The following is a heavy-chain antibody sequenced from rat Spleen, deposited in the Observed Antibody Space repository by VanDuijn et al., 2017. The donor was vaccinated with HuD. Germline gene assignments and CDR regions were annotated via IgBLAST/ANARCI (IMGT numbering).Heavy chain of an antibody. V-gene: IGHV3-1*01. J-gene: IGHJ1*01. CDR2: ISYSGST. CDR3: ARSLTTRPLDF. CDR1: GYSITSNY. D-gene: IGHD1-4*01. Sequence: EVQLQESGPGLVKPSQSLSLTCSVTGYSITSNYWGWIRKFPGNKMEWMGYISYSGSTSYNPSLKSRISITKDTPKNQFFLQLNSVTTEDTATYYCARSLTTRPLDFWGPGTMVTVSS.